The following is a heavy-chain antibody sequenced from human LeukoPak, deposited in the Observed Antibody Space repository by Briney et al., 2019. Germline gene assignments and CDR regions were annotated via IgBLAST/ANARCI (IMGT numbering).Heavy chain of an antibody. J-gene: IGHJ4*02. Sequence: TGGSLRLSCAASGFTFSSYSMNWVRRAPGKGLEWVSSISSSSSYIYYADSVKGRFTISRDNAKNSLYLQINSLRAEDTAVYYCARAPSGSYYFDYWGQGTLVTVSS. V-gene: IGHV3-21*01. CDR3: ARAPSGSYYFDY. CDR1: GFTFSSYS. D-gene: IGHD1-26*01. CDR2: ISSSSSYI.